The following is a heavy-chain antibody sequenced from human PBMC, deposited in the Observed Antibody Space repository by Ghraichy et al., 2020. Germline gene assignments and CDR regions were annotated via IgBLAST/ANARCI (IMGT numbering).Heavy chain of an antibody. V-gene: IGHV4-34*01. CDR2: INHSGST. CDR1: GGSFSGYY. J-gene: IGHJ4*02. CDR3: ASGDYLDY. Sequence: SETLSLTCAVYGGSFSGYYWSWIRQPPGKGLEWIGEINHSGSTNYNPSLKSRVIISVDTSKNQFSLKLSSVTAADTAVYYCASGDYLDYWGQGTLVTVSS.